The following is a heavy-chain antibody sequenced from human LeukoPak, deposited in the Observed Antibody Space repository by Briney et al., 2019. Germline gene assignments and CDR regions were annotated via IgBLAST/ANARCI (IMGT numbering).Heavy chain of an antibody. CDR3: ARAHDYYDILTGYSYAFDI. J-gene: IGHJ3*02. Sequence: PGGSLRLSCAVSGFTFSSYWMHWVRQAPGKGLVWVSRINSDGSSTSYADSVKGPFTISRDNAKNTLYLQMNSLRAEDTAVYYCARAHDYYDILTGYSYAFDIWGQGTMVTVSS. CDR1: GFTFSSYW. D-gene: IGHD3-9*01. V-gene: IGHV3-74*01. CDR2: INSDGSST.